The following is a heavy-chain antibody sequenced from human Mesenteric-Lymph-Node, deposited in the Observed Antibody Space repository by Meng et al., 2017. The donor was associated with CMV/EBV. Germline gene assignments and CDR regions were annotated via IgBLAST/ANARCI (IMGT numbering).Heavy chain of an antibody. V-gene: IGHV3-43D*03. CDR3: ARDFGELGYYYGMDV. J-gene: IGHJ6*02. Sequence: GESLKISCAASGFTFDDYAMHWVRQAPGKGLEWVSLISWDGGSTYYADSVKGRFAISRDNSKNSLYLQMNSLRAEDTAVYYCARDFGELGYYYGMDVWGQETTVTVSS. CDR1: GFTFDDYA. CDR2: ISWDGGST. D-gene: IGHD3-10*01.